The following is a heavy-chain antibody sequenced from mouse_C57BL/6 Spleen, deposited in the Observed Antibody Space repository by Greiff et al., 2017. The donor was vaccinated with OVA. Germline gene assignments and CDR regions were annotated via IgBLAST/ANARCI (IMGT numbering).Heavy chain of an antibody. D-gene: IGHD1-1*01. Sequence: EVKLMESGGGLVKPGGSLKLSCAASGFTFSSYAMSWVRQTPEKRLEWVATICDGGSYTYYPDNVKGRFTISRDNAKNNLYLQMSHLKSEDTAMYYCARDYYGSSHWYFDVWGTGTTVTVSS. V-gene: IGHV5-4*01. CDR1: GFTFSSYA. CDR2: ICDGGSYT. CDR3: ARDYYGSSHWYFDV. J-gene: IGHJ1*03.